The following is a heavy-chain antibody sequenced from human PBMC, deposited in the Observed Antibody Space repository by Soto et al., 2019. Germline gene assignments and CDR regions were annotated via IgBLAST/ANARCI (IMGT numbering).Heavy chain of an antibody. CDR3: ARASEYSFGYNYLDP. Sequence: ASVKVSCKASGYPFTSYHMHWVRQAPGQGLEWMGLINPSDGRTRYARKFEGRVTMTRETSTTTVYMELSSLRFEDTAVYYCARASEYSFGYNYLDPGGAGTMVTVYS. V-gene: IGHV1-46*01. CDR1: GYPFTSYH. CDR2: INPSDGRT. D-gene: IGHD5-18*01. J-gene: IGHJ5*02.